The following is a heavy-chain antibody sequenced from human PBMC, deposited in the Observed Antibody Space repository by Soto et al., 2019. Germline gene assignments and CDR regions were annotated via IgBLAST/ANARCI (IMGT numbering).Heavy chain of an antibody. D-gene: IGHD6-19*01. CDR3: ARDSSGWPLY. CDR2: ISAYNGNT. Sequence: ASVKVSCKASGFTFTSSAVQWVRQAPGQGLEWMGWISAYNGNTNYAQKLQGRVTMTTDTSTSTAYMELRSLRSDDTAVYYCARDSSGWPLYWGQGTLVTVSS. CDR1: GFTFTSSA. J-gene: IGHJ4*02. V-gene: IGHV1-18*01.